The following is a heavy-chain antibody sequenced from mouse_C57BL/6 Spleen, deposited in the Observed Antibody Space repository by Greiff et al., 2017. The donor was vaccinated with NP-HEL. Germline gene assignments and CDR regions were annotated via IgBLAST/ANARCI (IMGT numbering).Heavy chain of an antibody. CDR2: IYPGDGDT. D-gene: IGHD1-1*01. J-gene: IGHJ2*01. V-gene: IGHV1-82*01. CDR1: GYTFTSYW. Sequence: QVQLQQPGAELVKPGASVKMSCKASGYTFTSYWITWVKQRPGQGLEWIGRIYPGDGDTNYNGNFKGKATLTADKSSSTAYMQLSSLTSEDSAVYFCATNYYGSSFDYWGQGTTLTVSS. CDR3: ATNYYGSSFDY.